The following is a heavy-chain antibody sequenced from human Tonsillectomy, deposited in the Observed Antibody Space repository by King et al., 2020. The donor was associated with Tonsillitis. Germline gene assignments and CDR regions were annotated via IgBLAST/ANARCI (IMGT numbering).Heavy chain of an antibody. CDR1: GGSISSSSYY. D-gene: IGHD1-26*01. Sequence: LQLQESGPGLVKPSETLSLTCTVSGGSISSSSYYWGWIRQPPGKGLEWIGSIYYSGSTYYNPSLKSRVTISVDTSKNQFSLKLSSVTAADTAVYYCAREEVGATDQFRVDAFDIWGQGTMVTVSS. CDR2: IYYSGST. J-gene: IGHJ3*02. V-gene: IGHV4-39*02. CDR3: AREEVGATDQFRVDAFDI.